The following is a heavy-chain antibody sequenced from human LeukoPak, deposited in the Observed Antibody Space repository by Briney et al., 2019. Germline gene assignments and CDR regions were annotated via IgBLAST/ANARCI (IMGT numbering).Heavy chain of an antibody. J-gene: IGHJ5*02. Sequence: PGRSLRLSCAASGFTFSSYGMHWVRQAPGKGLEWVASIWYDGSNEYYADSVKGRFTIPRDNSKNTVYLQMNTVRAEDTALYYCARDRNSGRPLTNWFDPWGQGTLVTVSS. CDR1: GFTFSSYG. D-gene: IGHD6-19*01. CDR3: ARDRNSGRPLTNWFDP. CDR2: IWYDGSNE. V-gene: IGHV3-33*01.